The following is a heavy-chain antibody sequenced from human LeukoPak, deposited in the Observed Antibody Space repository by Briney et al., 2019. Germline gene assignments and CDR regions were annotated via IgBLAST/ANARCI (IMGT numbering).Heavy chain of an antibody. Sequence: GGSLRLSCAASGFTFSTYGMNWVRQAPGKGLEWVAFIRYDGSNKDFADSVKGRFTISRDNSKNTLYLQTNSLRAEDTAVYYCAKADTSGWYEVDYFDYWGQGTLVTVSS. D-gene: IGHD6-19*01. V-gene: IGHV3-30*02. CDR3: AKADTSGWYEVDYFDY. CDR2: IRYDGSNK. CDR1: GFTFSTYG. J-gene: IGHJ4*02.